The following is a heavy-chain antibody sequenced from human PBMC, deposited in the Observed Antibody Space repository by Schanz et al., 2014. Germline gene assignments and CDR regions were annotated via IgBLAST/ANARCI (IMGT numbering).Heavy chain of an antibody. V-gene: IGHV1-69*04. CDR3: ARDGVDAAAGGNY. Sequence: QVQLVQSGAEVKKPGSSVKVSCKASRSTFSSFGINWVRQAPGQGLEWVGRFIPILDVGNYAQQFQGRVTFTADKSTSTAYMELSSLRSEDTAVYYCARDGVDAAAGGNYWGQGTLVTVSS. CDR2: FIPILDVG. D-gene: IGHD6-13*01. J-gene: IGHJ4*02. CDR1: RSTFSSFG.